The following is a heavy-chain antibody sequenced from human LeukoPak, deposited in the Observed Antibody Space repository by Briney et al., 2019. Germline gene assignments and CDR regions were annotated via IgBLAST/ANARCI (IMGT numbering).Heavy chain of an antibody. CDR1: GGSISSYY. CDR3: ARGYTTVVTPGY. CDR2: IYYSGST. V-gene: IGHV4-59*01. J-gene: IGHJ4*02. Sequence: KSSGTLSLTCTVSGGSISSYYWSWIRQPPGKGLEWIGYIYYSGSTNYNPSLKSRVTISVDTSKNQFSLKLSSVTAADTAVYYCARGYTTVVTPGYWGQGTLVTVSS. D-gene: IGHD4-17*01.